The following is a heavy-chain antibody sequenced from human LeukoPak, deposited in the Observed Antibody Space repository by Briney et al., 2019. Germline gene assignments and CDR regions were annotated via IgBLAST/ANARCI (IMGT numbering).Heavy chain of an antibody. V-gene: IGHV4-30-2*01. J-gene: IGHJ6*03. CDR3: ARSLGGDVVAHRPYYYYMDV. D-gene: IGHD5-12*01. CDR2: INHSGST. CDR1: GDSISSGAYS. Sequence: PSQTLSLTCVVSGDSISSGAYSWSWIRQPPGKGLEWIGEINHSGSTSYNPSLKSRVTISVDTSKNQFSLKLSSVTAADTAVYYCARSLGGDVVAHRPYYYYMDVWGKGTTVTVSS.